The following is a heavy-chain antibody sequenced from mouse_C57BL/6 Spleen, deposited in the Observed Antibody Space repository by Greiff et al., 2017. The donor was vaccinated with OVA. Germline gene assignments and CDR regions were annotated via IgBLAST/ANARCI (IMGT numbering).Heavy chain of an antibody. J-gene: IGHJ2*01. CDR2: ISGGGGNT. V-gene: IGHV5-9*01. D-gene: IGHD3-1*01. CDR1: GFTFSSYT. CDR3: ARPFGGDYFDY. Sequence: DVKLVESGGGLVKPGGSLKLSCAASGFTFSSYTMSWVRQTPEKRLEWVATISGGGGNTYYPDSVKGRFTISRDNAKNTLYLQMSSLRSEDTALYYCARPFGGDYFDYWGQGTTLTVSS.